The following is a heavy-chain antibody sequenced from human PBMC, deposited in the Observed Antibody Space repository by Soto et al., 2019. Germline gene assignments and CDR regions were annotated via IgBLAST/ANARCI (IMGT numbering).Heavy chain of an antibody. CDR3: AKDGTPYSYHSSGYYHDY. J-gene: IGHJ4*02. CDR2: TSGSGGGT. Sequence: PGGSLRLSCAASGLTFSSYAMSWVRQAPGKGLEWVSATSGSGGGTYYADSVKGRFTISRDNSKKTLYLQMNSLRAEDAAVYYCAKDGTPYSYHSSGYYHDYWGPGTLGTVSS. CDR1: GLTFSSYA. D-gene: IGHD3-22*01. V-gene: IGHV3-23*01.